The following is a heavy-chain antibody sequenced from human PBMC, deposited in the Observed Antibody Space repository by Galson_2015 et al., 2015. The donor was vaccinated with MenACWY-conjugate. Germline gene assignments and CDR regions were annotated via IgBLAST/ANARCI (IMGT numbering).Heavy chain of an antibody. CDR1: GYTFTSYA. CDR3: ATHWGYCSSTSCSFDY. Sequence: SVKVSCKASGYTFTSYAMHWVRQAPGQRLEWMGWINAGNGNTKYSQKFQGRVTITRDTSASTAYMELSSLRSEDTAVYYCATHWGYCSSTSCSFDYWGQGTLVTVSS. J-gene: IGHJ4*02. V-gene: IGHV1-3*01. CDR2: INAGNGNT. D-gene: IGHD2-2*01.